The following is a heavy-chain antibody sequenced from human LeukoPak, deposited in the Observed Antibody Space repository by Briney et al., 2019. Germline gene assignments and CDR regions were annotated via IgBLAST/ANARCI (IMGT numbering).Heavy chain of an antibody. Sequence: PGGSLRLSCAASGFTISGYWMHWVRQAPGKGLEWVAVIWYDGSDKYYADSVKGRFTISRDNSKNTLYLQMNNVRAEDTAVYYCTRDQGVGWGQGTLVTVSS. CDR2: IWYDGSDK. CDR3: TRDQGVG. CDR1: GFTISGYW. J-gene: IGHJ4*02. V-gene: IGHV3-33*08. D-gene: IGHD3-16*01.